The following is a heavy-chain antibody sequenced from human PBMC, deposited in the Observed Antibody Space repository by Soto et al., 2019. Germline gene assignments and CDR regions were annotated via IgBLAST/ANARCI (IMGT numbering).Heavy chain of an antibody. CDR1: GXSXXXXXXX. Sequence: QVQLQEXXPGXVKPSXTLALTCTXSGXSXXXXXXXXXWIRQPPGKGLEWIGNIYYIGNTYYNPSLKSRVTVSIXSSKTQXXXXXXXVTAADTAVYYCGAQDYGAKGYHFETWGQGILVTVXS. V-gene: IGHV4-39*01. D-gene: IGHD4-17*01. CDR3: GAQDYGAKGYHFET. CDR2: IYYIGNT. J-gene: IGHJ4*02.